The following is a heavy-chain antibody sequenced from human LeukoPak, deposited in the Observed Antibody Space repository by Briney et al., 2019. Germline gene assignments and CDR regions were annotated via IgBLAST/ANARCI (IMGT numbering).Heavy chain of an antibody. CDR1: GGSISSSY. V-gene: IGHV4-59*08. CDR2: IYYTGST. J-gene: IGHJ4*02. Sequence: PSETLSLTCTVSGGSISSSYWSWIRQPPGKGLEWIGYIYYTGSTTYNPSLKSRVTISVDTSKNQFSLKLRSVTAADTAVYYCARQAQIIPSAVWLVDFDYWGQGTLVTVSS. D-gene: IGHD6-19*01. CDR3: ARQAQIIPSAVWLVDFDY.